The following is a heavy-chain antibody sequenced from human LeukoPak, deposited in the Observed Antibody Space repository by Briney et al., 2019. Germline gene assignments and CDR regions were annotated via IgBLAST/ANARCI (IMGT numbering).Heavy chain of an antibody. J-gene: IGHJ4*02. D-gene: IGHD2-21*01. Sequence: GGSLRLSCAASGFTFSSYSMNWVRQAPGRGLVWVSHINNDGRTITYADSVKGRFTISRDNAKNTVYLQMNNLRAEDTAVYYCARDRAYASDYWGQGTLVTVSS. CDR2: INNDGRTI. CDR3: ARDRAYASDY. V-gene: IGHV3-74*01. CDR1: GFTFSSYS.